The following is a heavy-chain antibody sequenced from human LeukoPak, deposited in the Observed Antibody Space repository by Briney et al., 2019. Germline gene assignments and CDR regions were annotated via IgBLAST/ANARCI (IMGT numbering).Heavy chain of an antibody. Sequence: SVKVSCKASGGTFSSYAISWVRQAPGQGLEWMGRIIPILGIANYAQKFQGRVTITADKSTSTAYMELSSLRSGDTAVYYCAREVVTAIHDAFDIWGQGTMVTVSS. J-gene: IGHJ3*02. V-gene: IGHV1-69*04. CDR1: GGTFSSYA. CDR3: AREVVTAIHDAFDI. CDR2: IIPILGIA. D-gene: IGHD2-21*02.